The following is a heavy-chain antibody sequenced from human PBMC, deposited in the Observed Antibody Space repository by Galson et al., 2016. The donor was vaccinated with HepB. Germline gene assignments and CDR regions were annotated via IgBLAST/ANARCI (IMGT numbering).Heavy chain of an antibody. CDR1: GFTFSYYS. Sequence: SLRLSCAASGFTFSYYSMHWVRQAPGKGLEWISTISNTGKKTYYADSVKGRFTTSRDNSKSSVSLQMNSLRVDDTAIYYCAIDYDSSAYFLGSPTDFWGQGALVTVSS. V-gene: IGHV3-23*01. J-gene: IGHJ4*02. CDR2: ISNTGKKT. CDR3: AIDYDSSAYFLGSPTDF. D-gene: IGHD3-22*01.